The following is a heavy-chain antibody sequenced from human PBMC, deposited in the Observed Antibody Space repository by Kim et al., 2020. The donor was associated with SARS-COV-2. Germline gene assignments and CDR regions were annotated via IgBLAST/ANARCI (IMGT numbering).Heavy chain of an antibody. J-gene: IGHJ4*02. Sequence: GESLKISCKGSGYRFTSYWITWVRQMPGKGLEWMGRIDPADFQTNYSPSFQGHVTISADRSISTAYLQWSSLKASDTAMYYCVRQRGVLGSGTYEGHDYWGQGTLLSV. CDR1: GYRFTSYW. CDR2: IDPADFQT. CDR3: VRQRGVLGSGTYEGHDY. V-gene: IGHV5-10-1*01. D-gene: IGHD3-10*02.